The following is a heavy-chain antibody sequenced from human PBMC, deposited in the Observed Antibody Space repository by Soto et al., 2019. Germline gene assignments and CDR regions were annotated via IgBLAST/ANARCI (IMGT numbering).Heavy chain of an antibody. CDR1: GFTFRNYG. J-gene: IGHJ4*02. Sequence: QVQLVESGGGVVQPGRSLRLSCVASGFTFRNYGMNWVRQVPGKGLECLALIWYDGSEEYYADSVKGRFTISRDNSKNTRYLQMDSLRAEDTAVYYCEAANFDGSGYYGDYWGKGTLVDVSS. CDR2: IWYDGSEE. V-gene: IGHV3-33*01. CDR3: EAANFDGSGYYGDY. D-gene: IGHD3-22*01.